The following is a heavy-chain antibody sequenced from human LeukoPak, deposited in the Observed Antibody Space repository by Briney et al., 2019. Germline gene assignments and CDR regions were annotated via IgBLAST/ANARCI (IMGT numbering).Heavy chain of an antibody. Sequence: GGSLRLSCAASGFTFSSYGMHWVRQAPGKGLEWVAVISYDGSNKYYADSVKGRFTISRDNSKNTLYLQMNSLRAEDTAVYYCAKDRDYDFWSGYQGGFDYWGQGTLATVSS. V-gene: IGHV3-30*18. J-gene: IGHJ4*02. CDR2: ISYDGSNK. CDR1: GFTFSSYG. D-gene: IGHD3-3*01. CDR3: AKDRDYDFWSGYQGGFDY.